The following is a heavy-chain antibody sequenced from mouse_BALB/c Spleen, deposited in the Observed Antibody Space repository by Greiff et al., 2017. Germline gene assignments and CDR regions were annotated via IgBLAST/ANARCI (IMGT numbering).Heavy chain of an antibody. J-gene: IGHJ4*01. CDR1: GFSLTGYG. CDR3: ARETRAAYYAMDY. Sequence: VQLQQSGPGLVAPSQSLSITCTVSGFSLTGYGVNWVRQPPGKGLEWLGMIWGDGSTDYNSALKSRLSISKDNSKSQVFLKMNSLQTDDTARYYCARETRAAYYAMDYWGQGTSVTVSS. CDR2: IWGDGST. D-gene: IGHD3-1*01. V-gene: IGHV2-6-7*01.